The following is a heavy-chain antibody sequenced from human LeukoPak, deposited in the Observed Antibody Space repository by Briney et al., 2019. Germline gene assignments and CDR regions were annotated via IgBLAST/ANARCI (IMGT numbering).Heavy chain of an antibody. CDR1: GFTFSGHN. Sequence: GGSLRLSCAASGFTFSGHNMNWVRQAPGKGLEWISFVSISSGTIYYTDSVNGRFRISRDNAKSSLDLEMNSLRAEDTAVYYCARAMSTFGGVRNYFDSWGQGTLVTVSS. V-gene: IGHV3-48*04. J-gene: IGHJ4*02. D-gene: IGHD3-16*01. CDR2: VSISSGTI. CDR3: ARAMSTFGGVRNYFDS.